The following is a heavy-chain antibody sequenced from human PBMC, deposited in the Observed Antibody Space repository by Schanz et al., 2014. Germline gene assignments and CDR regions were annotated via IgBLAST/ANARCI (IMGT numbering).Heavy chain of an antibody. CDR3: ARGDVNWFDP. CDR2: INPNSDGT. J-gene: IGHJ5*02. Sequence: QVQLMQSGAEMKKPGASVKVSCKASGYSFTDFYIHWLRQAPGQGPEWLGWINPNSDGTKYAQKFQGRVTMTRDTSVNTAYLDLRSLTSDDTAVYYCARGDVNWFDPWGQGTLVTVSS. CDR1: GYSFTDFY. V-gene: IGHV1-2*02.